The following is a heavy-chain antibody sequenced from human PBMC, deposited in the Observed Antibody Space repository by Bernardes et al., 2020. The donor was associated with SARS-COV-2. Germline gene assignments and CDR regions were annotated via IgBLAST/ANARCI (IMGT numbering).Heavy chain of an antibody. V-gene: IGHV3-23*01. Sequence: GVLRLSCAASGFTFSRNAMTWVRQAPGKGLEWLSGISGSGGSTYYADSVKGRFTISRNNSKDTLYLEMSSLKAEDTAIYYCAKCVQGSYAMDVWGQGTTVTVS. CDR3: AKCVQGSYAMDV. CDR1: GFTFSRNA. D-gene: IGHD1-1*01. J-gene: IGHJ6*02. CDR2: ISGSGGST.